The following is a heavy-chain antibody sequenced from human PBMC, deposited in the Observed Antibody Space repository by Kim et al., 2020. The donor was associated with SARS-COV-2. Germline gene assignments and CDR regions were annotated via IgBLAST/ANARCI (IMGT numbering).Heavy chain of an antibody. D-gene: IGHD6-13*01. V-gene: IGHV4-59*01. CDR1: GGSINNYY. Sequence: SETLSLTCTVSGGSINNYYWSWIRQPPGKGLEWIGYIYYSGSTNYNPSLKSRVTISVDTSKNQFSLKLSSVTAADTAVYYCARARRSWSWRDVDYWGPGT. CDR2: IYYSGST. CDR3: ARARRSWSWRDVDY. J-gene: IGHJ4*02.